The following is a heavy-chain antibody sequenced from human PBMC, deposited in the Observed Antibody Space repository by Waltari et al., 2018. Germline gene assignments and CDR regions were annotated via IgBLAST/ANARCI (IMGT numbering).Heavy chain of an antibody. Sequence: EVQLVESGGGLVQPGGSLRLSCAASGFTFSTYNFNWVRQAPGRGLQWVSFISSSGDITYYTDSGKGRFTISRDIAKNSLYLQMNSLRVEDTAVYYCAREGSGFDPWGQGTLVTVSS. CDR3: AREGSGFDP. V-gene: IGHV3-48*01. CDR2: ISSSGDIT. CDR1: GFTFSTYN. J-gene: IGHJ5*02.